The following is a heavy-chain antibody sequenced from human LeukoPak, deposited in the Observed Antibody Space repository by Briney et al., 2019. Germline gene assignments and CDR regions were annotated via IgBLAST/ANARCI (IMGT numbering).Heavy chain of an antibody. D-gene: IGHD5-24*01. CDR1: GFTFSSYS. V-gene: IGHV3-48*01. CDR2: ISSSSSTI. CDR3: ARVRLEMSDY. Sequence: GSLSLSCAASGFTFSSYSMNWVRQAPGKGLEWVSYISSSSSTIYYADSVKGRFTISRDNAKNSLYLQMNSLRAEDTAVYYCARVRLEMSDYWGQGTLVTVSS. J-gene: IGHJ4*02.